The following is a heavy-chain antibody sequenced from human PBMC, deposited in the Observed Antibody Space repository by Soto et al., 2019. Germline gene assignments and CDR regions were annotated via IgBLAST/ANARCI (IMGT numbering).Heavy chain of an antibody. Sequence: QVQLVQSGAEVKKPGSSVKVSCMASGGTFSSYAISWVRQAPGQGLEWMGGIIPIFDTADYAQKFQGRVTITADESTNTAYMELSSLRSEYTAVYYCAGHSSGVPGYYYGMDLWGQGTTVTVSS. D-gene: IGHD3-22*01. V-gene: IGHV1-69*12. CDR1: GGTFSSYA. CDR2: IIPIFDTA. CDR3: AGHSSGVPGYYYGMDL. J-gene: IGHJ6*02.